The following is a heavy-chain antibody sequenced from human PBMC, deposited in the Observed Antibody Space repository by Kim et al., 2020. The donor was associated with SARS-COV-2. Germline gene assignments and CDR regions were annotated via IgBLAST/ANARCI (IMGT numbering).Heavy chain of an antibody. J-gene: IGHJ4*02. D-gene: IGHD1-26*01. V-gene: IGHV4-59*08. CDR3: ARPRVGVTTGFDY. Sequence: NRTPKSRVTLSVDTSKNQFSLKLSSVADADTAVYYGARPRVGVTTGFDYWGQGTLVTVSS.